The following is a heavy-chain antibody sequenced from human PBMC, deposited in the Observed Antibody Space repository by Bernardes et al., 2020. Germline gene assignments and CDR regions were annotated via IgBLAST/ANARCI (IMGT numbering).Heavy chain of an antibody. CDR2: ISWDGGST. CDR3: AKDGSVGYSYYYYYGMDV. Sequence: VGSLRLSCAASGFTFDDYTMHWVRQAPGKGLEWVSLISWDGGSTYYADSVKGRFTISRDNSKNSLYLQMNSLRTEDTALYYCAKDGSVGYSYYYYYGMDVWGQETTVTVSS. J-gene: IGHJ6*02. V-gene: IGHV3-43*01. D-gene: IGHD2-2*02. CDR1: GFTFDDYT.